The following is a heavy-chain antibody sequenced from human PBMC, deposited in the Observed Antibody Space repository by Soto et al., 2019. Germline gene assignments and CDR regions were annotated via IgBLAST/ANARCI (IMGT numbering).Heavy chain of an antibody. J-gene: IGHJ5*02. D-gene: IGHD3-16*01. V-gene: IGHV3-48*02. CDR1: GFSLSDHG. Sequence: GGSLRLSCXASGFSLSDHGVNWVRQAPGKGLEWISSVNRGASSLYYAESVKGRFTMSRDDAKNSVYLQMNSLRDEDTAVYYCARQINWRDGGAWGQGTLVTVSS. CDR2: VNRGASSL. CDR3: ARQINWRDGGA.